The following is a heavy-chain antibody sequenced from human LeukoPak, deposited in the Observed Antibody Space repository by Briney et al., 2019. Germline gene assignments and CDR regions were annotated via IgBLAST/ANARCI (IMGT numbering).Heavy chain of an antibody. D-gene: IGHD3-22*01. CDR1: GYTFTSYD. V-gene: IGHV1-8*01. Sequence: ASVKVSCKASGYTFTSYDINWERQATGQGLEWMGWMNPNSGNTGYAQKFQGRVTMTRDTSISTAYMELGSLRSEDTAVYYCAEGSLDSSGYYLDYWGQGTLVTVSS. CDR2: MNPNSGNT. CDR3: AEGSLDSSGYYLDY. J-gene: IGHJ4*02.